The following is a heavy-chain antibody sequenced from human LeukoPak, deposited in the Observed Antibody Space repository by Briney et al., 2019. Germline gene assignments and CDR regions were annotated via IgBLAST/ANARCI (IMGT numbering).Heavy chain of an antibody. CDR2: IKQDGSEK. Sequence: GGPLRLSCAAPGFTFSSYWMSWVRQAPGKGLEWVANIKQDGSEKYYVDSVKGRFTISRDNAKNSLYLQMNSLRAEDTAVYYCARIGYCSSTSCRDAFDIWGQGTMVTVSS. V-gene: IGHV3-7*01. CDR3: ARIGYCSSTSCRDAFDI. J-gene: IGHJ3*02. CDR1: GFTFSSYW. D-gene: IGHD2-2*01.